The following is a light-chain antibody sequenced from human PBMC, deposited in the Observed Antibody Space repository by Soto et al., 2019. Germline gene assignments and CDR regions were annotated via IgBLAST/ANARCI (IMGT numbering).Light chain of an antibody. CDR2: EAT. Sequence: QSALTQPASVSGSPGQSITISCTGTSSDVGTYDLVSWYQHHPGAAPKLIIYEATRRPSGISNRFSGSKSGNTAALTASGLQAEDEADYYCCSFAGSNSWVFGGGTQLTVL. CDR1: SSDVGTYDL. J-gene: IGLJ3*02. CDR3: CSFAGSNSWV. V-gene: IGLV2-23*01.